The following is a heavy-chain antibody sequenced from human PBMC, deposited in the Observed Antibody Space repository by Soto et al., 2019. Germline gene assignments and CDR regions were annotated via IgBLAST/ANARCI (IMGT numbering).Heavy chain of an antibody. J-gene: IGHJ6*02. CDR1: GYSFISSD. D-gene: IGHD3-10*01. Sequence: QVQLVQSGAEVKKPGASVKVSCKASGYSFISSDINWVRQATGQGLEWMGWMNPNSGKTGYAQKFQGRVTMTRNTSISTVYMELRSLRSEDTAVYYCARGSRFGVMDVWGQGTTVPVSS. CDR2: MNPNSGKT. CDR3: ARGSRFGVMDV. V-gene: IGHV1-8*01.